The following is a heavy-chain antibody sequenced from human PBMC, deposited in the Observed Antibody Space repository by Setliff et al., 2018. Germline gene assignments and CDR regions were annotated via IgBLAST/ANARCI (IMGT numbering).Heavy chain of an antibody. J-gene: IGHJ4*02. Sequence: SETLSLTCTVSGGSISSDYWSWIRQSPGKGLEWIGYIYYSGTTNYNPSLKSRVIISVDTSKTQFSLRLSSVTAADTAVYFCARGCSSVWYVVPHFDYWGQGTLVTVSS. D-gene: IGHD6-19*01. CDR1: GGSISSDY. V-gene: IGHV4-59*01. CDR3: ARGCSSVWYVVPHFDY. CDR2: IYYSGTT.